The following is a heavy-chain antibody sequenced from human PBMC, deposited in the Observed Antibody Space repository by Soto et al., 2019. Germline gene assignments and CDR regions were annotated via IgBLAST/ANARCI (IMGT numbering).Heavy chain of an antibody. Sequence: SQTLSLTCAISGASVSSHNTTWNWIRQSPSRGLEWLGRTYYRSEWYNDYAVSVRGRITINPDTSKNQFSLQLNSVTPEDTAVYFCVTTRAQWLGSEESSDYWGQGTLVTVS. CDR3: VTTRAQWLGSEESSDY. CDR2: TYYRSEWYN. J-gene: IGHJ4*02. V-gene: IGHV6-1*01. D-gene: IGHD6-19*01. CDR1: GASVSSHNTT.